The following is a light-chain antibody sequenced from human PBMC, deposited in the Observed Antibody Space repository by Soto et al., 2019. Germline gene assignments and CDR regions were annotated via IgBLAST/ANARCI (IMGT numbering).Light chain of an antibody. CDR1: QSISRY. V-gene: IGKV1-39*01. CDR2: DSS. CDR3: QQSFSTLALT. J-gene: IGKJ4*01. Sequence: DIQMTQSPSSLSASVGDRVTITCRASQSISRYLNWYQQKPGKAPNLLIYDSSSLHSGVPSRFSGSRSGTEFTLTISSLQPEDLATYYCQQSFSTLALTFGGGTRVEIK.